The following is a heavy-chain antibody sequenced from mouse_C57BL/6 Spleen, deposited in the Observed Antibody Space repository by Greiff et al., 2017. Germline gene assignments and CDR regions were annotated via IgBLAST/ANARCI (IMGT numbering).Heavy chain of an antibody. J-gene: IGHJ2*01. Sequence: QVQLQQPGAELVKPGASVKLSCKASGYTFTSYWMHWVKQRPGQGLEWIGMIHPNSGSTNYNEKFKSKATLTVDKSSSTAYMQLSSLTSEDSAVYYCARSVGGYYGSSVDYWGQGTTLTVSS. CDR2: IHPNSGST. CDR1: GYTFTSYW. CDR3: ARSVGGYYGSSVDY. V-gene: IGHV1-64*01. D-gene: IGHD1-1*01.